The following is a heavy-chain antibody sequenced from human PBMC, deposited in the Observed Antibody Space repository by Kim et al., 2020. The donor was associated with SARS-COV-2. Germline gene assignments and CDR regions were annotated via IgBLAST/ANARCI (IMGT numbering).Heavy chain of an antibody. Sequence: SETLSLTCTVSGCSMNNFYWNWIRQSPEKGLEWIGYFYNIGSTNYKSSLRSRVTMSVDTSRNQFSLTLSSVTAADTAVYYCARGRHYDNVWGRSYGLDVWGQGTTVTVSS. CDR1: GCSMNNFY. CDR3: ARGRHYDNVWGRSYGLDV. D-gene: IGHD3-16*01. CDR2: FYNIGST. J-gene: IGHJ6*02. V-gene: IGHV4-59*13.